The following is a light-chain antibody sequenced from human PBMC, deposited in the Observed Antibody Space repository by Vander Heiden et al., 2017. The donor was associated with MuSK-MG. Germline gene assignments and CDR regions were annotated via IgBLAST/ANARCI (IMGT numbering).Light chain of an antibody. CDR1: QSLLRNNGYNY. J-gene: IGKJ2*01. Sequence: DIVMTQSPLSLPVAPGEPASISCRSSQSLLRNNGYNYLHWYLQKPGQSPQLLIYLSSTRASGVPDRFSGSGSGTDFTLTISRVEAEDVGVYYCMQGLQTPLFTFGHGTKVEIK. CDR3: MQGLQTPLFT. V-gene: IGKV2-28*01. CDR2: LSS.